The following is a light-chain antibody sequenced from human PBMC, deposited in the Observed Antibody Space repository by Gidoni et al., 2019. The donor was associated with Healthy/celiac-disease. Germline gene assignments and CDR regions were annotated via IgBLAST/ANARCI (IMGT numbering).Light chain of an antibody. J-gene: IGKJ1*01. CDR3: QQYYSYPRT. CDR1: QGISSY. CDR2: AAS. Sequence: AIRMTQSPSSFSASTGDRVTITCRASQGISSYLAWYQQKPGKAPKLLIYAASTLQSGVPSRRSGSGSGTEFTLTISCLQSEDVATYYCQQYYSYPRTFGQGTKVEIK. V-gene: IGKV1-8*01.